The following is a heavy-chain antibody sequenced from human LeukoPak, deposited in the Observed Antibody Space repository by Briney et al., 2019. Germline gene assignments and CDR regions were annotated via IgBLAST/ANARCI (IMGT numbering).Heavy chain of an antibody. CDR1: GFSFDDFA. J-gene: IGHJ3*02. CDR2: IQYDGNAK. Sequence: PGGSLRLSCEASGFSFDDFAMHWVRQAPGKGLEWVAFIQYDGNAKHYADSVTGRFTISRDISTNTLYLQMNGLRADDTAVYYCVSHPRGYGIFHIWGQGTMLTVSS. CDR3: VSHPRGYGIFHI. V-gene: IGHV3-30*02. D-gene: IGHD5-12*01.